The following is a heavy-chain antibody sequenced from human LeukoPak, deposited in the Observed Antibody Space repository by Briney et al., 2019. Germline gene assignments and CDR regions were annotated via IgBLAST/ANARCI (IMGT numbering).Heavy chain of an antibody. D-gene: IGHD3-22*01. Sequence: GGSLRLSCAASGFTFSSYGMHWVRQAPGKGLEWVAFIRYDGSNRYYADSVKGRSTISRDNSKNTLYLQMNSLRAEDTAVYYCATEGSSGYYLDYWGQGTLVTVSS. CDR3: ATEGSSGYYLDY. CDR2: IRYDGSNR. CDR1: GFTFSSYG. V-gene: IGHV3-30*02. J-gene: IGHJ4*02.